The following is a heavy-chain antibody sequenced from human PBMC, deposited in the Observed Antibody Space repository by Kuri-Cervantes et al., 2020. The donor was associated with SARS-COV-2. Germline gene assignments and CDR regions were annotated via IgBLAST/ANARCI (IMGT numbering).Heavy chain of an antibody. V-gene: IGHV3-48*01. CDR3: AGELLLYFDY. D-gene: IGHD3-10*01. CDR1: GFTFSSYS. Sequence: GGSLRLSCAASGFTFSSYSMNWVRQAPGKGLEWVSYISSSSSTIYYADSVKGRFTISRDNSKNTLYLQMNSLRAEDTAVYYCAGELLLYFDYWGQGTLVTVSS. J-gene: IGHJ4*02. CDR2: ISSSSSTI.